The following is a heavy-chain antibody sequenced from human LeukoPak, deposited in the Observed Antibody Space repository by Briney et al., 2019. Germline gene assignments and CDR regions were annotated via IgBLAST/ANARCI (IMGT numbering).Heavy chain of an antibody. V-gene: IGHV3-23*01. D-gene: IGHD3-10*01. Sequence: PGGSLRLSCAASGFIFTNHAMNWVRQAPGKGLEWVSGISGSGGSTYYAGSVKGRFTISRDNSNNTLYMQMNSLRAEETAVYYCAKGFRSGTYPLDYWGQGTLVTVSS. CDR1: GFIFTNHA. CDR3: AKGFRSGTYPLDY. J-gene: IGHJ4*02. CDR2: ISGSGGST.